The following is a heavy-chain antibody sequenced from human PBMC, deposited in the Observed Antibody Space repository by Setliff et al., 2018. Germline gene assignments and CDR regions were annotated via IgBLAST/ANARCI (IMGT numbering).Heavy chain of an antibody. CDR3: ARHPYYYGSGTYLDNNNRWFDP. Sequence: GESLKISCQGSGYKFTNYWIAWVRQMPGKGLEWMGIIYPNDSNTRYSPSFQGQVTISADKSISTANLHWNSLKASDTAMYYCARHPYYYGSGTYLDNNNRWFDPWGQGTLVTVSS. J-gene: IGHJ5*02. CDR1: GYKFTNYW. D-gene: IGHD3-10*01. CDR2: IYPNDSNT. V-gene: IGHV5-51*01.